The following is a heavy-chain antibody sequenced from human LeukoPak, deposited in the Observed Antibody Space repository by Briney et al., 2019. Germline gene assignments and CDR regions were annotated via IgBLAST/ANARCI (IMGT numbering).Heavy chain of an antibody. V-gene: IGHV1-2*02. D-gene: IGHD1-26*01. J-gene: IGHJ4*02. CDR3: ARDWRGSYFPDF. CDR1: GYSLTDYY. Sequence: ASVKVSFKASGYSLTDYYMHWVRQAPGQGLEWMGWINPNSGDTNYAQKFQGRVTMTRDTSISTAYMELSRLTSDDTAVYYCARDWRGSYFPDFWGQGTLVTVSS. CDR2: INPNSGDT.